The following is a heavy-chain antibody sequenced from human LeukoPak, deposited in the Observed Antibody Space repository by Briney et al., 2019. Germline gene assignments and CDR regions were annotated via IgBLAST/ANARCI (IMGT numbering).Heavy chain of an antibody. CDR2: LSGGGGST. J-gene: IGHJ4*02. V-gene: IGHV3-23*01. CDR3: AKWAMVTFGGPIPFDY. D-gene: IGHD3-16*01. CDR1: GFTFSSYA. Sequence: GSLRLSCAASGFTFSSYAMSWVRQAPGKGLEWVSALSGGGGSTYYADSVKGRFTISRDNSKNTLYLQMNSLRADDTAVYYCAKWAMVTFGGPIPFDYWGQGTLVTVSS.